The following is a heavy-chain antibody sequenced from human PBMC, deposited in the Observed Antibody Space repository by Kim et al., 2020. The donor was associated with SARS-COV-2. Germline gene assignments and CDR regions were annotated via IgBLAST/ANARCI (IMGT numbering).Heavy chain of an antibody. Sequence: GGSLRLSCAASGFTFSSYSMNWVRQAPGKGLEWVSYISSSSSTIYYADSVKGRFTISRDNAKNSLYLQMNSLRAEDTAVYYCARDFWGDASVVAFDIWGQGTMVTVSS. D-gene: IGHD3-16*01. J-gene: IGHJ3*02. CDR3: ARDFWGDASVVAFDI. CDR2: ISSSSSTI. V-gene: IGHV3-48*04. CDR1: GFTFSSYS.